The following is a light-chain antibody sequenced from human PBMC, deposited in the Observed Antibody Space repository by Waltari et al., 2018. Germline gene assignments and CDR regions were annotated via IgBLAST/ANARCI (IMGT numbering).Light chain of an antibody. Sequence: DIVMTQSPDSLAVPLGERATIHCKSSRSVLYTSNNKNYLTWYQQRPGQPPRMLIYWASTRESGVPDRFSGSGSGTDFTLTISSLQAEDVAVYYCQQYSSGLTFGGGTKVEIK. CDR2: WAS. J-gene: IGKJ4*01. CDR1: RSVLYTSNNKNY. CDR3: QQYSSGLT. V-gene: IGKV4-1*01.